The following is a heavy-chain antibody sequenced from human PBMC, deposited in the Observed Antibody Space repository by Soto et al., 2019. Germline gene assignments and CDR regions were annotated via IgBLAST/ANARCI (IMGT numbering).Heavy chain of an antibody. CDR3: ARGATRESYYDMDV. CDR2: IIPIFGTA. J-gene: IGHJ6*02. Sequence: RASVKVSCKASGGTFSSYAVNWVRQAPGQGLEWMGGIIPIFGTANYARKFQGRVTITADESTSTAYMELSSLRSEDTAVYYCARGATRESYYDMDVWGQGTTVTVSS. CDR1: GGTFSSYA. V-gene: IGHV1-69*13.